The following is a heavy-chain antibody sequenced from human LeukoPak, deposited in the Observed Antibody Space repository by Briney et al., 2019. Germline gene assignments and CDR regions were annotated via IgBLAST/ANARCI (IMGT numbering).Heavy chain of an antibody. D-gene: IGHD5-18*01. CDR2: IYSGGRT. J-gene: IGHJ5*02. Sequence: SETLSLTCTVSGGSITSGNNYWNWIRQPPGKGLEWIGFIYSGGRTNYNPFLRSRVVISADASKNQISLRVESMTAADTAVYYCVKAPTVAGSYGWFDPWGQGTLVTVSS. CDR3: VKAPTVAGSYGWFDP. CDR1: GGSITSGNNY. V-gene: IGHV4-30-4*01.